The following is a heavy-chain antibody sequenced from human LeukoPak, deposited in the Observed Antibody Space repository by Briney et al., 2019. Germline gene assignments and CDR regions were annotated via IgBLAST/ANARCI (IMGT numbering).Heavy chain of an antibody. CDR2: ISYSGNT. V-gene: IGHV4-39*01. J-gene: IGHJ4*02. CDR1: GGSIISNNHY. CDR3: ARKRGGYANKKYYFDY. Sequence: SETLSLTCTVSGGSIISNNHYWGWTRQPPGKGLEWFGSISYSGNTAYNPSLRSRVTISVDTSKNQFSLKLSSVTAADTAVYYCARKRGGYANKKYYFDYWGQGTLVTVSS. D-gene: IGHD5-12*01.